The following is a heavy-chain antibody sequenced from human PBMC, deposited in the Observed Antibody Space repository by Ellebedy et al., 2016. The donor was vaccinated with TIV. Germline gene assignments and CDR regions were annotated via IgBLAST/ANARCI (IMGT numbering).Heavy chain of an antibody. CDR3: ARGGRGAYSNFDS. V-gene: IGHV1-3*01. CDR2: INADNGNT. D-gene: IGHD2-15*01. J-gene: IGHJ4*02. CDR1: GYTFSIYA. Sequence: ASVKVSCKASGYTFSIYAMHWVRQAPGQRLEWMGWINADNGNTEYSQQLQGRVTLTRDRSASTVYMELSSLRSEDTVVYFCARGGRGAYSNFDSWGQGTLVTVSS.